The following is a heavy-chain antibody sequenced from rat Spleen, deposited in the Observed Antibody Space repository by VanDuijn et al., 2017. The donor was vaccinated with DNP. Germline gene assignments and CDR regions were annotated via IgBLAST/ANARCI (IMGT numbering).Heavy chain of an antibody. V-gene: IGHV5-25*01. D-gene: IGHD4-3*01. CDR1: GFTFSNFY. CDR2: ISTSGGRT. CDR3: ERWYNSGYYFDY. Sequence: EVQVVESGGGLVQPGRSLKLSCAASGFTFSNFYMAWVRQAPKKGLEWVATISTSGGRTFYPDSVKGRFTISRDNAKSSLYLQMNSLKSEDTAIYYCERWYNSGYYFDYWGQGVMVTVSS. J-gene: IGHJ2*01.